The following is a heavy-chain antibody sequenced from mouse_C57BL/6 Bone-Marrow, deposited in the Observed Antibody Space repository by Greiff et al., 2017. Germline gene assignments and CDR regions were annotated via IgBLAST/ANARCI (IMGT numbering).Heavy chain of an antibody. CDR3: TRVGYYGSRRYFDV. Sequence: EVQLQQSGEGLVKPGGSLKLSCAASGFTFSSYAMSWVRQTPEKRLEWVAYISSGGDYIYYADTVKGRFTISRDNARNTLYLQMSSLKSEDTAMYYCTRVGYYGSRRYFDVWGTGTTVTVSS. CDR1: GFTFSSYA. CDR2: ISSGGDYI. D-gene: IGHD1-1*01. V-gene: IGHV5-9-1*02. J-gene: IGHJ1*03.